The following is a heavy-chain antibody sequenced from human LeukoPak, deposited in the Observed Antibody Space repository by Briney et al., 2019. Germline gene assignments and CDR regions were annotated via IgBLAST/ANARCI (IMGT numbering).Heavy chain of an antibody. CDR2: INPNSGGT. Sequence: ASVKVSCKASGYTFTGYYMHWVRQAPGQGLEWMGWINPNSGGTNYAQKFQGRATMTRDTSISTAYMELSRLRSDDTAVYYCATDRGYGSGSYYLDYWGQGTLVTVSS. CDR3: ATDRGYGSGSYYLDY. V-gene: IGHV1-2*02. D-gene: IGHD3-10*01. CDR1: GYTFTGYY. J-gene: IGHJ4*02.